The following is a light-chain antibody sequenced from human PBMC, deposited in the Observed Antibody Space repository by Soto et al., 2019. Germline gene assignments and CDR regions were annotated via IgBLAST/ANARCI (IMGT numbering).Light chain of an antibody. V-gene: IGKV1-39*01. Sequence: DIQMTQSPSSLSASVGDRVTITCRAGQYIGRYLNWYQQKPGKAPKLLIYAASSLHSGVPSRFSGSGSGPDFTLTIASLQPEDSATYYCQQSYNLPWTFGPGTKVDI. CDR2: AAS. J-gene: IGKJ1*01. CDR1: QYIGRY. CDR3: QQSYNLPWT.